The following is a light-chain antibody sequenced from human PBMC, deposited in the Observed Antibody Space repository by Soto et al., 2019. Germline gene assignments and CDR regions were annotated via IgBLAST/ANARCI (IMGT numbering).Light chain of an antibody. CDR3: QSYDSSLSAVV. CDR1: SSNIGAGYD. CDR2: GNS. V-gene: IGLV1-40*01. Sequence: QSVLTQPPSVSGAPGQRVTISCTGSSSNIGAGYDVHWYQQLPGTAPKLLIYGNSNRPSGVPDRFSGSKSATSASLAITGLQAEDEADYYCQSYDSSLSAVVCGGGTKLTVL. J-gene: IGLJ2*01.